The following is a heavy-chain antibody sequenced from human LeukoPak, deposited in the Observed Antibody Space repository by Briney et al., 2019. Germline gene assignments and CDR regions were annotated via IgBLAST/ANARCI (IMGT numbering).Heavy chain of an antibody. J-gene: IGHJ4*02. Sequence: SETLSLTCAVYGGSFSGYYWSWIRQPPGKGLEWIGEINHSGSTNYNPSLKSRVTISVDTSKNQFSLKLSSVTAADTAVYYCARTMVRAYYFDYWGQGTLVTVSS. CDR2: INHSGST. CDR3: ARTMVRAYYFDY. V-gene: IGHV4-34*01. D-gene: IGHD3-10*01. CDR1: GGSFSGYY.